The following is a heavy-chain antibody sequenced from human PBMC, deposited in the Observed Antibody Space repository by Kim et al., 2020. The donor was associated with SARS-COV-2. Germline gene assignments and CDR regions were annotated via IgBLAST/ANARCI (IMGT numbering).Heavy chain of an antibody. CDR3: ARGGGMVGVDAFDI. CDR2: ISYDGSNK. J-gene: IGHJ3*02. D-gene: IGHD1-26*01. CDR1: GFTFSSYA. V-gene: IGHV3-30-3*01. Sequence: GGSLRLSCAASGFTFSSYAMHWVRQAPGKGLEWVAVISYDGSNKYYADSVKGRFTISRDNSKNTLYLQMNSLRAEDTAVYYCARGGGMVGVDAFDIWGQG.